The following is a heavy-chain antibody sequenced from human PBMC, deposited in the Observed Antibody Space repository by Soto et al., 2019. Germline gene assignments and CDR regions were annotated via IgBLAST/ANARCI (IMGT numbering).Heavy chain of an antibody. D-gene: IGHD7-27*01. CDR1: GFTFSGSA. V-gene: IGHV3-73*01. CDR3: TTTRPTWGQYYWEV. J-gene: IGHJ6*03. Sequence: GGSLRLSCSASGFTFSGSAMHWVRQASGKGLEWVGRIRSKANSYATAYAASVKGRFTISRDDSKNRAYLQMSSLKTEDTAVYYCTTTRPTWGQYYWEVWGKGIRVTVSS. CDR2: IRSKANSYAT.